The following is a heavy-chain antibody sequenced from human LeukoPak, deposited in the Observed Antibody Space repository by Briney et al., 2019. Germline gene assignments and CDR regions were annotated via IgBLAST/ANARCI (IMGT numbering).Heavy chain of an antibody. CDR3: ARGTRYCSSTSCYTVGWFDP. CDR2: IYYSGST. D-gene: IGHD2-2*02. V-gene: IGHV4-39*07. CDR1: GGSISSSSYY. Sequence: SETLSLTCTVSGGSISSSSYYWGWIRQPPGKGLEWIGSIYYSGSTYYNPSLKSRVTISVDTSKNQFSLKLSSVTAADTAVYYCARGTRYCSSTSCYTVGWFDPWGQGTTVTVSS. J-gene: IGHJ5*01.